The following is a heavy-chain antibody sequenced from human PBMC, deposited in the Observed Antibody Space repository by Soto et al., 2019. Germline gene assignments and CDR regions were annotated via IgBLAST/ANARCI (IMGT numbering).Heavy chain of an antibody. J-gene: IGHJ5*02. CDR1: GYTLTELS. CDR3: ATLNPNCSSGSCYSIYWFDP. D-gene: IGHD2-15*01. V-gene: IGHV1-24*01. CDR2: FDPEDGET. Sequence: ASVKVSCKVSGYTLTELSMHWVRQAPGKGLEWMGGFDPEDGETIYAQKFQGRVTMTEDTSTDTAYMELSSLRSEDTAVYYCATLNPNCSSGSCYSIYWFDPWGQGTLVTVSS.